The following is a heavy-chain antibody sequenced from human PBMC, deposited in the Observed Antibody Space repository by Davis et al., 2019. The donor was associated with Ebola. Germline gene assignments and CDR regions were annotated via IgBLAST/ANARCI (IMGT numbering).Heavy chain of an antibody. CDR3: ARDYGGNSGWFDP. Sequence: APVKVSCKASGYTLSSYDLNWVRQATGQGLEWIGWMSPDSGNTGYAQKFQGRVTMTRNTSIGTAYMELSSLRSEDTAVYYCARDYGGNSGWFDPWGQGTLVTVSS. J-gene: IGHJ5*02. CDR1: GYTLSSYD. V-gene: IGHV1-8*01. CDR2: MSPDSGNT. D-gene: IGHD4-23*01.